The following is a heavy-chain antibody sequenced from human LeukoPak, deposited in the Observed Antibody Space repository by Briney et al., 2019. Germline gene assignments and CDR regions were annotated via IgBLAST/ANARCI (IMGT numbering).Heavy chain of an antibody. CDR1: GGTFISYA. CDR3: ARALKYYYDSSGSHIGGFDY. V-gene: IGHV1-69*01. J-gene: IGHJ4*02. CDR2: IIPIFGTA. Sequence: SVKVSFKASGGTFISYAISWVRQAPGQGLEWMGGIIPIFGTANYAQKFQGRVTITADESTSTAYMELSSLRSEDTAVYYCARALKYYYDSSGSHIGGFDYWGQGTLVTVSS. D-gene: IGHD3-22*01.